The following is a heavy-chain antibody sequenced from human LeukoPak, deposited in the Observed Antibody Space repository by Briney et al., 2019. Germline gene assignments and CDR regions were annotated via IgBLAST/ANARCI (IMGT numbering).Heavy chain of an antibody. CDR1: GFTFSSYW. V-gene: IGHV3-66*01. J-gene: IGHJ4*02. CDR3: ARDKDV. Sequence: GRSLRLSCAASGFTFSSYWMSWVRQAPGKGLEWVSVIYSDGTTRNAESVKGRFTISRDNSKNTVYLQMDSLRAEDTAVYYCARDKDVWGQGTVVTVSS. CDR2: IYSDGTT.